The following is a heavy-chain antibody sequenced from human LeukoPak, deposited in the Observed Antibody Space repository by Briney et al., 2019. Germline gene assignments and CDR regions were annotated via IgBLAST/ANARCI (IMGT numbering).Heavy chain of an antibody. CDR1: GGSISSGSYY. Sequence: SQTLSLTCTVSGGSISSGSYYWSWIRQPAGKGLEWIGRIYTSGSTNYNPSLKSRVTISVDTSKNQFSLKLSSVTAADTAVYYCARVPRDYTIDYWGQGTLVTVSS. CDR2: IYTSGST. CDR3: ARVPRDYTIDY. V-gene: IGHV4-61*02. J-gene: IGHJ4*02. D-gene: IGHD4-11*01.